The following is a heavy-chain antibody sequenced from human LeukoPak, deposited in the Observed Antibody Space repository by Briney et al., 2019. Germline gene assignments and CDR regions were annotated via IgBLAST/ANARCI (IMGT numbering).Heavy chain of an antibody. D-gene: IGHD1-26*01. CDR3: ARGVGGGATSAGLITPYYYMDV. Sequence: GGSLRLSCAASGFTVSSNYMSWVRQAPGKGLEWVSVIYSGGSTYYADSVKGRFTISRDNSKNTLYFQMNSLRAEDTAVYYCARGVGGGATSAGLITPYYYMDVWGKGTTVTVSS. CDR1: GFTVSSNY. V-gene: IGHV3-66*01. CDR2: IYSGGST. J-gene: IGHJ6*03.